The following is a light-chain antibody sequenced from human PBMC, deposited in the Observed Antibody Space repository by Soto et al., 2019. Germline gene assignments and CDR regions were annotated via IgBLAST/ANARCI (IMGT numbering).Light chain of an antibody. CDR1: SSNIGNNY. V-gene: IGLV1-51*01. CDR3: GTWDSSLSARV. CDR2: DNN. J-gene: IGLJ1*01. Sequence: QSFLTQPPSVSAAPGQKVTIACSGSSSNIGNNYVSWYQQLPGTAPKLLIYDNNKRPSGIPDRFSGSKSGTSATLGITGLQTGDEADYYCGTWDSSLSARVFGTGTKVTVL.